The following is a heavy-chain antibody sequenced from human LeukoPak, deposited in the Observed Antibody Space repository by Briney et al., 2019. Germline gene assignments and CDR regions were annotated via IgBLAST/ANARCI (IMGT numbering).Heavy chain of an antibody. D-gene: IGHD7-27*01. CDR3: AKKLPGASYYFDF. CDR1: GFTLSNYD. CDR2: IGSGGYT. Sequence: GGSLRLSCIASGFTLSNYDMTWVRQTPGKGLEYVSSIGSGGYTFYAGSVKGRFSISRDISQNAVYLQMNSLRAEDTAMYFCAKKLPGASYYFDFWGQGTLVTVSS. J-gene: IGHJ4*02. V-gene: IGHV3-23*01.